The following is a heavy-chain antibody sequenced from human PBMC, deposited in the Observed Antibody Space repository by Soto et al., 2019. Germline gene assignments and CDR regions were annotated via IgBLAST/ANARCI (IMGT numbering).Heavy chain of an antibody. V-gene: IGHV3-48*03. D-gene: IGHD1-26*01. CDR3: FVDYYLHC. CDR2: ISTTGATI. J-gene: IGHJ4*02. CDR1: GFTFTSLE. Sequence: GGSLSLSCAASGFTFTSLEVNWVRQAPGKGLEWVSHISTTGATIYYADSVRGRFTISRDNAKNSVYLQMNNLRAEDTATYYWFVDYYLHCWGQGTMVTVSS.